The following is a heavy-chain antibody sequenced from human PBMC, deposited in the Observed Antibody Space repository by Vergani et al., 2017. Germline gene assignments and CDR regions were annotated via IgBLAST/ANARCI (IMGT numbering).Heavy chain of an antibody. D-gene: IGHD2/OR15-2a*01. CDR2: IDWDDDK. CDR3: ARIVSQGYYYGMDV. Sequence: QVTLRESGPALVKPTQTLTLTCTFSGFSLSTSGMCVSWIRQPPGKALEWLARIDWDDDKYYSTSLKTRLTISKDTSKNQVVLTMTNMDPGDTATYYCARIVSQGYYYGMDVWGQGTTVTVSS. J-gene: IGHJ6*02. V-gene: IGHV2-70*15. CDR1: GFSLSTSGMC.